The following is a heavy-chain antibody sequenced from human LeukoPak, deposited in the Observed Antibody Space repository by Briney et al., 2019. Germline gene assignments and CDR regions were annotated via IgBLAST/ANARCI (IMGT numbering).Heavy chain of an antibody. J-gene: IGHJ4*02. D-gene: IGHD3-10*01. CDR1: GFTFSSYA. Sequence: PGRSLRLSCAASGFTFSSYAMHWVRQAPGKGLEWVAVISYDGSNKYYADSVKGRFTISRDNSKNTLYLQTNSLRAEDTAVYYCARERIRGEDYWGQGTLVTVSS. CDR2: ISYDGSNK. CDR3: ARERIRGEDY. V-gene: IGHV3-30*04.